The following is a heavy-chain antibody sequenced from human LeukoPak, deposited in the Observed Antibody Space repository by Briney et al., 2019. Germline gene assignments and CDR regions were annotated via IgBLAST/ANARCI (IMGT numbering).Heavy chain of an antibody. J-gene: IGHJ5*02. V-gene: IGHV1-2*02. CDR1: GYTFTGYY. Sequence: ASVKVSCKASGYTFTGYYMHWVRQAQGHGIEWKGWINPNSGGTNYAQKFQGRVTMTRDTCISTAYMELSRLRSDDTAVYYCARGLLWFGESQQYNWFDPWGQGTLVTVSS. CDR3: ARGLLWFGESQQYNWFDP. CDR2: INPNSGGT. D-gene: IGHD3-10*01.